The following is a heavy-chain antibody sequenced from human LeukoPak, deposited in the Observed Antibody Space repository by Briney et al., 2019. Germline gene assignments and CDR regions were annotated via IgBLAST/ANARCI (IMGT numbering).Heavy chain of an antibody. CDR3: ATDLQVGHPLDY. J-gene: IGHJ4*02. Sequence: SVKVSCKASGFTFTSSAVQWVRQARGQRLEWIGWIVVGSGNTNYAQKFQGRVTMTEDTSTDTAYMELSSLRSEDTAVYYCATDLQVGHPLDYWGQGTLVTVSS. CDR1: GFTFTSSA. CDR2: IVVGSGNT. D-gene: IGHD1-26*01. V-gene: IGHV1-58*01.